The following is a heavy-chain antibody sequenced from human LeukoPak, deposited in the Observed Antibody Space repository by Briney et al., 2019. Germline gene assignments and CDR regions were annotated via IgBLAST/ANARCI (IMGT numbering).Heavy chain of an antibody. J-gene: IGHJ4*02. CDR2: ISAYNGNT. CDR1: GYTFISYG. D-gene: IGHD3-3*01. CDR3: ARETREGYDFDY. Sequence: GASVKVSCKASGYTFISYGLSWVRQAPGQGLEWMGWISAYNGNTNYAQNLQGRVTMTTDTSTSTAYMELRSLRSDDTAVYYCARETREGYDFDYWGQGTLVTVSS. V-gene: IGHV1-18*01.